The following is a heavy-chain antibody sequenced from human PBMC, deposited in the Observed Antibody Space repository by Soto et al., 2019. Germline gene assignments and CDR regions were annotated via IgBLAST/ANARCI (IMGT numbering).Heavy chain of an antibody. CDR3: AKAPPMSLYSVY. J-gene: IGHJ4*02. Sequence: EVQLLESGGGLVQPGGSLRLSCAASGFTFNNYAMNWVRQAPGKRLERVSVISDNGDTTHYAASVKGQFTISTDKSKNPLSLQMNSLRAEDTAVYYCAKAPPMSLYSVYWAQGTLVTVSS. CDR2: ISDNGDTT. CDR1: GFTFNNYA. D-gene: IGHD3-10*02. V-gene: IGHV3-23*01.